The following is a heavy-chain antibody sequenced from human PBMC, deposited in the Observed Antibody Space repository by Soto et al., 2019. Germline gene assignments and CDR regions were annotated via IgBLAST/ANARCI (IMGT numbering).Heavy chain of an antibody. J-gene: IGHJ6*02. CDR1: GFTFSSYE. CDR3: ARAAGNYYYYYGMDV. D-gene: IGHD6-25*01. V-gene: IGHV3-48*03. CDR2: ISSSGSTI. Sequence: ESGGGLVQPGGSLRLSCAASGFTFSSYEMNWVRQAPGTGLEWVSYISSSGSTIYYADSVKGRFTISRDNAKISLYLQMNSLRAEDTAVYYCARAAGNYYYYYGMDVWGQGTTVTVSS.